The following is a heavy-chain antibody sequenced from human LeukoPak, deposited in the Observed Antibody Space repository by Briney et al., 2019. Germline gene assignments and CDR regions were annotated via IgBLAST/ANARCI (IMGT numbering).Heavy chain of an antibody. D-gene: IGHD2-21*02. Sequence: PGGSLRLSCAASGFTFSSYSMNWVRPAPGKGLEWVSSISSSSYIYYADSVKGRFTISRDNAKNSLYLQMNSLRAEDTAVYYCARVSPICCGGDCYDWFDPWGQGTLVTVSS. CDR2: ISSSSYI. CDR1: GFTFSSYS. V-gene: IGHV3-21*01. CDR3: ARVSPICCGGDCYDWFDP. J-gene: IGHJ5*02.